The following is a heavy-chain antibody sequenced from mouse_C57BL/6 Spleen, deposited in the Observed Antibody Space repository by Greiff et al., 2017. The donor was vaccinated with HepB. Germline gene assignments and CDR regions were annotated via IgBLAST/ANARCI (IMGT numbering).Heavy chain of an antibody. V-gene: IGHV1-80*01. CDR2: IYPGDGDT. Sequence: VKLQESGAELVKPGASVKISCKASGYAFSSYWMNWVKQRPGKGLEWIGQIYPGDGDTNYNGKFKGKATLTADKSSSTAYMQLSSLTSEDSAVYFCAREGLDYAMDYWGQGTSVTVSS. CDR1: GYAFSSYW. J-gene: IGHJ4*01. D-gene: IGHD2-2*01. CDR3: AREGLDYAMDY.